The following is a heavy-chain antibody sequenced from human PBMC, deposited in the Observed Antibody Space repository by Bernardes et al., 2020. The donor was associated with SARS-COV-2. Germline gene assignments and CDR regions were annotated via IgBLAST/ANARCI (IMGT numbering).Heavy chain of an antibody. V-gene: IGHV4-39*01. Sequence: SETLSLTCTVSGGSIRNNNYYWVWLPQPNGKDLEWFRCFYSTGSAYYNPSLQIRVTESVATSKHQFSLRLSFATDADTAVYYCAGSSCGIDCYIGGLRSWDYGMDGWGQGTTIIVSS. CDR1: GGSIRNNNYY. D-gene: IGHD2-21*01. CDR2: FYSTGSA. J-gene: IGHJ6*02. CDR3: AGSSCGIDCYIGGLRSWDYGMDG.